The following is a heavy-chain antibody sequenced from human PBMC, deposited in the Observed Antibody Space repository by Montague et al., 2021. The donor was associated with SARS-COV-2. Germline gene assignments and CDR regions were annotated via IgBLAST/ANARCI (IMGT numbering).Heavy chain of an antibody. D-gene: IGHD3-10*01. J-gene: IGHJ6*03. CDR1: GGSISNYY. CDR3: ARLRDGVVPSPILGVGPYYSYYYMDV. V-gene: IGHV4-59*12. CDR2: IYYSGRT. Sequence: SETLSLTCTVSGGSISNYYWSWIRQSPGKGLEWIAYIYYSGRTYYNPSLQSRVTTSVDTSKNQFSLKLSSVAAADTAVYYCARLRDGVVPSPILGVGPYYSYYYMDVWGRGTTVTVSS.